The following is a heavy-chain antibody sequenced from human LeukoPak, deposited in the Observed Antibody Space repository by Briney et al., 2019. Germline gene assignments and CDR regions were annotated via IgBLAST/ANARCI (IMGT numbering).Heavy chain of an antibody. CDR3: ARGGRGYSYEYMDV. J-gene: IGHJ6*03. V-gene: IGHV1-69*06. CDR1: GYTFTSYY. CDR2: IIPIFGTA. Sequence: SVKVSCKASGYTFTSYYMHWVRQAPGQGLEWMGGIIPIFGTANYAQKFQGRVTITADKSTSTAYMELSSLRSEDTAVYYCARGGRGYSYEYMDVWGKGTTVTVSS. D-gene: IGHD5-18*01.